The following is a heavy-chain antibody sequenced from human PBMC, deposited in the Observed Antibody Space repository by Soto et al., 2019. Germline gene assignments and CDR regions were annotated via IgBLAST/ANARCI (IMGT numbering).Heavy chain of an antibody. Sequence: ETLSLTCPVSGGSISSSRSYWGWVRQPPGKGLEWIVSFYYTGGTYSTYYNPSLKSRVTISVDTSKSQFSLNLRSVTAADTAVYYCASPRQGNYDFLSGYYALDYWGQGTLVTV. CDR1: GGSISSSRSY. V-gene: IGHV4-39*01. CDR3: ASPRQGNYDFLSGYYALDY. D-gene: IGHD3-3*01. CDR2: FYYTGGT. J-gene: IGHJ4*02.